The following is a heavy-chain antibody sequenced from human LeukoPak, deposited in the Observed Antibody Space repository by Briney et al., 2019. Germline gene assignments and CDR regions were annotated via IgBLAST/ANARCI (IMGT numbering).Heavy chain of an antibody. J-gene: IGHJ4*02. V-gene: IGHV1-46*01. Sequence: ASVKVSCKASGYTFTSYYMHWVRQAPGQGVEWMGIINPSGGSTSYAQKFQGRVTMTRDTSTSTVYMELSSVRSEDTAVYYCAREDVAVDFGDWGQGTLVTVSS. CDR3: AREDVAVDFGD. CDR1: GYTFTSYY. CDR2: INPSGGST. D-gene: IGHD6-19*01.